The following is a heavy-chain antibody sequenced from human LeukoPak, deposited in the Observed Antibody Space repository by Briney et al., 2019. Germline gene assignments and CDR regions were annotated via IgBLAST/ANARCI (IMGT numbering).Heavy chain of an antibody. CDR3: AKDLTYDSSGPDAFDI. CDR1: GLTFDDYG. Sequence: GGSLRLSCAASGLTFDDYGMSWVRQAPGKGLEWVSGINWNGGSTGYADSVKGRFTISRDNSKNTLYLQMNSLRAEDTAVYYCAKDLTYDSSGPDAFDIWGQGTMVTVSS. D-gene: IGHD3-22*01. J-gene: IGHJ3*02. V-gene: IGHV3-20*04. CDR2: INWNGGST.